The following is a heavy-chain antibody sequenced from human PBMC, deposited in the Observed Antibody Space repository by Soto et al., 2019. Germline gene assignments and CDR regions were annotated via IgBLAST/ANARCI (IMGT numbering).Heavy chain of an antibody. V-gene: IGHV1-18*03. D-gene: IGHD5-12*01. CDR3: ARAGLTGYAEF. J-gene: IGHJ4*02. Sequence: QVELVQSGAEVKKPGASVKVSCKTSGYTFTTYGISWVRQAPGQGLEWMGWISPNNGNTDYAQNFQGRVTLTTDTSTTTAYMEVRSLRSDDMAVYYCARAGLTGYAEFWGQGHLVSVSA. CDR2: ISPNNGNT. CDR1: GYTFTTYG.